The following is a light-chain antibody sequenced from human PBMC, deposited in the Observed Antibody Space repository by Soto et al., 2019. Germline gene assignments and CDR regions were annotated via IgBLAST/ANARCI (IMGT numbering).Light chain of an antibody. CDR3: SAFTGTTYV. Sequence: QSALTQPASVSGSPGQSITISCTGTSSDVGGNKYVSWYQHYPGKAPKLMICDVSNRPSGVSNRFSGSKSGNTASLTISGLQAEDEADYYCSAFTGTTYVFGTVTKLTVL. J-gene: IGLJ1*01. CDR2: DVS. V-gene: IGLV2-14*03. CDR1: SSDVGGNKY.